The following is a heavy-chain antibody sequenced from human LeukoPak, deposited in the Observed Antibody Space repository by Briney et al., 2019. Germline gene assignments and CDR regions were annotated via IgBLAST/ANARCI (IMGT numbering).Heavy chain of an antibody. V-gene: IGHV3-30-3*01. Sequence: GRSLRLSCAASGFTFSSYAMHWVRQAPGKGLEWVAVISYDGSNKNYADSVKGRFTISRDNSKNALYLQMNSLRTEDTAVYYCARQKDIVVVTSHAFDIWGQGTMVTVSS. J-gene: IGHJ3*02. CDR2: ISYDGSNK. CDR3: ARQKDIVVVTSHAFDI. D-gene: IGHD2-21*02. CDR1: GFTFSSYA.